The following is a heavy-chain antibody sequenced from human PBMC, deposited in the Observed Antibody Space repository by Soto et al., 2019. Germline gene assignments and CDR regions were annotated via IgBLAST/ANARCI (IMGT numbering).Heavy chain of an antibody. CDR1: GFTFSSYS. J-gene: IGHJ6*02. CDR2: ISSSSSTI. Sequence: GGSLRLSCAASGFTFSSYSMNWVRQAQGKGLEWFSYISSSSSTIYYADSVKGRFTISRDNAKNSLYLQMNSLRDEDTAVYYCARGHVEMATIRAYYYYYGMDVWGQGTTVTSP. V-gene: IGHV3-48*02. CDR3: ARGHVEMATIRAYYYYYGMDV. D-gene: IGHD5-12*01.